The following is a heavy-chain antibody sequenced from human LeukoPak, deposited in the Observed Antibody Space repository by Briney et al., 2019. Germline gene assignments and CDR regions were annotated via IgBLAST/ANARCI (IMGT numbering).Heavy chain of an antibody. CDR1: GGSISSYY. D-gene: IGHD6-13*01. V-gene: IGHV4-59*01. CDR2: IYYSGST. Sequence: SETLSLTRTVSGGSISSYYWRWVRQPPGKGLEWIGYIYYSGSTNYNPSLKSRVTISVDTSKNQFSLKLSSVTAADTAVYYCARDSIAAARAHAFDIWGQGTMVTVSS. CDR3: ARDSIAAARAHAFDI. J-gene: IGHJ3*02.